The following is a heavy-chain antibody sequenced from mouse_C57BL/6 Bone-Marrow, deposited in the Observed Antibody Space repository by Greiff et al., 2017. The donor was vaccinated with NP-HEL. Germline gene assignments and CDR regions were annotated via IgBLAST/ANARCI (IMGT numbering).Heavy chain of an antibody. CDR1: GFTFTDYY. CDR2: IRNKANGYTT. CDR3: ARSTYYYGRNYAMDY. Sequence: EVKVVESGGGLVQPGGSLSLSCAASGFTFTDYYMSWVRQPPGKALEWLGFIRNKANGYTTEYSASVKGRFTISRDNSQSILYLQMNALRAEDSATYYCARSTYYYGRNYAMDYWGQGTSVTVSS. V-gene: IGHV7-3*01. J-gene: IGHJ4*01. D-gene: IGHD1-1*01.